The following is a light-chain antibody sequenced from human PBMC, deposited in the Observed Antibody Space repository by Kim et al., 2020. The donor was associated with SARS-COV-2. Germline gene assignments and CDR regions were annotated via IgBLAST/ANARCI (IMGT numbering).Light chain of an antibody. CDR2: GKN. Sequence: VALGQTVRITCQGYSLRSYYATWYQQKPGQAPILVIYGKNNRPSGIPDRFSGSSSGNTASLTITGAQAEDEADYYCNSRDSNDNVVFGGGTQLTVL. V-gene: IGLV3-19*01. CDR1: SLRSYY. J-gene: IGLJ2*01. CDR3: NSRDSNDNVV.